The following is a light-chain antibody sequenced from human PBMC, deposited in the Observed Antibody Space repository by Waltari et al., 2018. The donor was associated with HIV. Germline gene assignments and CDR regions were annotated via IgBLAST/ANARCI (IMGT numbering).Light chain of an antibody. J-gene: IGLJ3*02. V-gene: IGLV6-57*03. Sequence: NFMLTQPPSVSESPGKTVTISCTRSSGSIASNYVQWYQQRPGSAPTTVIYEDNQSPSGVPDRFSGSIDSSSNSASLTISGLTTEDEADFYRQSYDSSKGDWVFGGGTKLTVL. CDR1: SGSIASNY. CDR3: QSYDSSKGDWV. CDR2: EDN.